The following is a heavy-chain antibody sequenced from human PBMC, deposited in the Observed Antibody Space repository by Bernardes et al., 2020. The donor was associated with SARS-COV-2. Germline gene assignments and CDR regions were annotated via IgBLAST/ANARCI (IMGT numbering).Heavy chain of an antibody. CDR3: ARVYCSSTSCYTIHYYYYYGMDV. CDR1: GFTFSSYA. Sequence: GGSLRLSCAASGFTFSSYAMHWVRQAPGKGLEWVAVISYDGSNKYYADSVKGRFTISRDNSKNTLYLQMNSLRAEDTAVYYCARVYCSSTSCYTIHYYYYYGMDVWGQGTTVTVSS. V-gene: IGHV3-30-3*01. J-gene: IGHJ6*02. D-gene: IGHD2-2*02. CDR2: ISYDGSNK.